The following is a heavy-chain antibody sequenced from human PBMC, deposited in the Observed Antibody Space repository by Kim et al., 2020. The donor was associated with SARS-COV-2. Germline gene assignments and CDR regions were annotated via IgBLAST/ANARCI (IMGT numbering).Heavy chain of an antibody. J-gene: IGHJ4*02. CDR3: ARGPTYSGFDWFDN. CDR2: ISYDGSHK. V-gene: IGHV3-30*03. CDR1: GFKFSNFG. D-gene: IGHD5-12*01. Sequence: GGSLRLSCAASGFKFSNFGMHWVRQAPGKGLEWVAVISYDGSHKYYAESVKGRFIISRDNSNNTLSLQMDSLRAEDTALFYCARGPTYSGFDWFDNWGQGTLVTVSS.